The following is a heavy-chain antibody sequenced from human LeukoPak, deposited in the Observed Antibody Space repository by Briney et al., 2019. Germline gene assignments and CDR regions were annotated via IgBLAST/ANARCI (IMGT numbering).Heavy chain of an antibody. J-gene: IGHJ4*02. CDR1: GFTFSSYS. CDR3: ARGPQGATVNYFDY. V-gene: IGHV3-48*01. D-gene: IGHD5-24*01. Sequence: GSLRLSCAASGFTFSSYSMNWVRQAPGKGLEWVSYISSSSSTIYYADSVKGRFTISRDNAKNSLYLQMNSLRAEDTAVYYCARGPQGATVNYFDYWGQGTLVTVSS. CDR2: ISSSSSTI.